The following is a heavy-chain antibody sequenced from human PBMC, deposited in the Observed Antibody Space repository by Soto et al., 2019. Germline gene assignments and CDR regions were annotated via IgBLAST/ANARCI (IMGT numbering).Heavy chain of an antibody. Sequence: SETLSLTCAVSGGSFRGYFWSWIHQSPDKGLEWIGEINDSGSTYYNPSFKSRLTISVDTSKSQISLTLTSVTAADSAVYYCQGGDFWGQGTLVTVSS. V-gene: IGHV4-34*01. CDR2: INDSGST. CDR1: GGSFRGYF. J-gene: IGHJ4*02. D-gene: IGHD3-16*01. CDR3: QGGDF.